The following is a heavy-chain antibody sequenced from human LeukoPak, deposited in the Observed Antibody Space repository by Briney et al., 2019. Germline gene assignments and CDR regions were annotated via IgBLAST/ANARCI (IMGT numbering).Heavy chain of an antibody. D-gene: IGHD3-3*01. CDR1: GFTFSNYA. CDR3: GSTIFGVVIDLDSGYY. CDR2: ISYDGSKQ. V-gene: IGHV3-30*04. J-gene: IGHJ4*02. Sequence: PGGPLRLSCESSGFTFSNYAMHWVRQAPGKGLEWVAVISYDGSKQDYVDRVKGRFTIFRDNSKNTMYLQMNSLRAEDTAVYYCGSTIFGVVIDLDSGYYWGQGTLVTVS.